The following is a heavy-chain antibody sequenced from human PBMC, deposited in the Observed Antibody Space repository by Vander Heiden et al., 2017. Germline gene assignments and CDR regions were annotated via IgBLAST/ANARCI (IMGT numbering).Heavy chain of an antibody. Sequence: QVQLVESGGGVVQPGRSLRLSCAASGFTFSSYAMHWVRQAPGKGLEWVAVISYDGSNKYYADSVKGRFTISRDNSKNTLYLQMNSLRAEDTAVYYCARDGITMVRGVIEAYYFDYWGQGTLVTVSS. J-gene: IGHJ4*02. CDR2: ISYDGSNK. V-gene: IGHV3-30*01. D-gene: IGHD3-10*01. CDR3: ARDGITMVRGVIEAYYFDY. CDR1: GFTFSSYA.